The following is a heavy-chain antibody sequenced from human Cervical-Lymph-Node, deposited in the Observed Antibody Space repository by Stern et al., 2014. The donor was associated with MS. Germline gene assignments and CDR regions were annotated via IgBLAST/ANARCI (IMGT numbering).Heavy chain of an antibody. CDR2: IIPTLDTP. V-gene: IGHV1-69*01. Sequence: VQLVESGAEVKKPGSSVKVSCKASGGTFSSYEITWVRQAPGQGLEWMGGIIPTLDTPTYAQKFQYRVTISADESTNTAYLELNGLKSDDTAIYFCARAYTYYSNSAGYWGQGTLVTVSS. CDR1: GGTFSSYE. CDR3: ARAYTYYSNSAGY. J-gene: IGHJ4*02. D-gene: IGHD3-10*01.